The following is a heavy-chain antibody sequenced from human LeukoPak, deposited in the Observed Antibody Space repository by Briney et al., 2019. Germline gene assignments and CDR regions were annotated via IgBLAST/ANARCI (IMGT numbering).Heavy chain of an antibody. CDR1: GGSFSSYA. CDR2: IIPLLNMA. CDR3: ARAPAGMDV. J-gene: IGHJ6*02. V-gene: IGHV1-69*04. Sequence: ASVKVSCKASGGSFSSYAISWVRQAPGQGLEWMGRIIPLLNMANSTQQFQGRVALTADKSTGTAYMELKSLTSDDTAVYYCARAPAGMDVWGQGTTVIVS. D-gene: IGHD1-14*01.